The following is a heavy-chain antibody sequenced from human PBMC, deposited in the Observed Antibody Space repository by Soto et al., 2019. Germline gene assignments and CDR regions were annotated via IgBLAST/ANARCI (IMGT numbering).Heavy chain of an antibody. V-gene: IGHV3-33*01. Sequence: QLQLVESGGGVVQPGRSQRLSCAASGFTFSSHGMHWVRQAPGKGLEWVAVIWYDGSKEYYADSVKGRFTISRDDSKNTLYLQMNNLRAEDTAVYYCAREDSSGWLASVGGQGTLVTVSS. J-gene: IGHJ4*02. CDR1: GFTFSSHG. CDR3: AREDSSGWLASV. D-gene: IGHD6-19*01. CDR2: IWYDGSKE.